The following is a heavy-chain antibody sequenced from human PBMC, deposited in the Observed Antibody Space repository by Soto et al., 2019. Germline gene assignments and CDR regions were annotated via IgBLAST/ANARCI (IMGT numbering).Heavy chain of an antibody. CDR3: ARIQVGGSGGRCQGEYWAY. CDR1: GFSLSTSGMC. V-gene: IGHV2-70*01. CDR2: IDWDDDK. J-gene: IGHJ4*02. D-gene: IGHD2-15*01. Sequence: SGPTLVNPTQTLTLTCTFSGFSLSTSGMCVSWIRQPPGKALEWLALIDWDDDKYYSTSLKTRLTISKDTSKNQVVLTMTNMDPVDTATYYCARIQVGGSGGRCQGEYWAYLGQGTLVTV.